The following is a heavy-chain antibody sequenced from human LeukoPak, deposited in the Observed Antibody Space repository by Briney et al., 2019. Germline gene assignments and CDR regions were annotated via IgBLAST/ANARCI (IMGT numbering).Heavy chain of an antibody. Sequence: PGASLRLSCAASGSTFRSYWMHWVRQAKGKGQGWVSRINSDGSSTSYEDSVEGRFTISRDNAKNTLYLQMNSLRAEDTAVYYCAREADILTGLDYWGQGTLVTVSS. J-gene: IGHJ4*02. CDR3: AREADILTGLDY. V-gene: IGHV3-74*01. CDR2: INSDGSST. CDR1: GSTFRSYW. D-gene: IGHD3-9*01.